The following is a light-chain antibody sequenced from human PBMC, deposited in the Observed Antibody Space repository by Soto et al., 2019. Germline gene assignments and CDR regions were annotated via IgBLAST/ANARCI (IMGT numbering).Light chain of an antibody. CDR2: DAS. J-gene: IGKJ5*01. V-gene: IGKV3-11*01. Sequence: EVGLTQSPATVSLSPGERATLSCRASQSVSSYLAWYQQKPGQAPRLLIYDASNRATGIPARFSGSGSGTDFTLTISSLEPEDFAVYYCQQRSNWPITFGQGTRLEIK. CDR3: QQRSNWPIT. CDR1: QSVSSY.